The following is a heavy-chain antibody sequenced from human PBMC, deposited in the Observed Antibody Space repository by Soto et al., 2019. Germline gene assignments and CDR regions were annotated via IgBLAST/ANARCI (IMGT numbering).Heavy chain of an antibody. CDR3: AEKGIAVADTGY. Sequence: ASVKVSFKSSGYTFTGYYMHWVRQAPRQGLEWMGWINPNSGGTNYAQKFQGRVTMTRDTSISTAYMELSRLRSDDTAVYYCAEKGIAVADTGYWGQGTLVTVSS. J-gene: IGHJ4*02. CDR1: GYTFTGYY. V-gene: IGHV1-2*02. CDR2: INPNSGGT. D-gene: IGHD6-19*01.